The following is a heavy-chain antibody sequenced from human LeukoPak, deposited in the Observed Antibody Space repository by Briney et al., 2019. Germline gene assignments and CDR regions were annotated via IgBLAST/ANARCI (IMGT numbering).Heavy chain of an antibody. V-gene: IGHV4-59*01. CDR3: ARTYYDSSGYYYFPFDY. CDR1: GGSISGYY. CDR2: IYYSGST. D-gene: IGHD3-22*01. J-gene: IGHJ4*02. Sequence: SSETLSLTCTVSGGSISGYYWRWIRQPPGKGLEWIGYIYYSGSTNYNPSLKSRVTISVDTSKNQFSLKLSSVTAADTAVYYCARTYYDSSGYYYFPFDYWGQGTLVTVSS.